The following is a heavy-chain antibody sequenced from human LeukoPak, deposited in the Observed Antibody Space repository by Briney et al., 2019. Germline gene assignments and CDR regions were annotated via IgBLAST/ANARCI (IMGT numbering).Heavy chain of an antibody. CDR3: ARGGGSYYALWYFDY. J-gene: IGHJ4*02. V-gene: IGHV3-7*01. CDR2: IKQDGSEK. Sequence: GGSLRLSCAASGFTFSTYWMSWVRQAPGKGLEWVANIKQDGSEKYYVDSVKGRFTISRDNAKNSLYLQMNSLRAEDTAVYYCARGGGSYYALWYFDYWGQGTLVTVSS. CDR1: GFTFSTYW. D-gene: IGHD1-26*01.